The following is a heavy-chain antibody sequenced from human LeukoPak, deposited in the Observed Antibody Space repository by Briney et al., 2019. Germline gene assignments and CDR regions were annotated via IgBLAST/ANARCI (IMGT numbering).Heavy chain of an antibody. D-gene: IGHD2-15*01. CDR3: AREQVHVAPGRPIPRCRFDP. J-gene: IGHJ5*02. Sequence: ASVKVSCKASGYTFTSYGISWVRQAPGQGVEWVGWISVYRGNTNYAQNLQGRVTMTTDTSTNTAYMEQRSARSHATGVYYCAREQVHVAPGRPIPRCRFDPWGQGTLVTVSS. CDR2: ISVYRGNT. V-gene: IGHV1-18*01. CDR1: GYTFTSYG.